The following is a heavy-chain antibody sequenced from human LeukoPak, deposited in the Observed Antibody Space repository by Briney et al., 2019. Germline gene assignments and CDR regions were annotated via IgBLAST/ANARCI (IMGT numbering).Heavy chain of an antibody. D-gene: IGHD3-10*01. Sequence: ASVKVSCKASGYTFTGYYMHWVRQAPGQGLEWMGWINPNSGGTNYAQKFQGWVTMTRDTSISTAYMELSRLRSDDTAVYYCARGHYGSGSYSDDFDYWGQGTLVTVSS. CDR1: GYTFTGYY. CDR3: ARGHYGSGSYSDDFDY. CDR2: INPNSGGT. J-gene: IGHJ4*02. V-gene: IGHV1-2*04.